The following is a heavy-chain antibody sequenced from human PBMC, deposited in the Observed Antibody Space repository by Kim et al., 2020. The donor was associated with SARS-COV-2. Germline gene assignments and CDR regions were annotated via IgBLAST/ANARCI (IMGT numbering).Heavy chain of an antibody. J-gene: IGHJ5*02. CDR2: IYYSGNT. CDR3: ARLGSQHDIFGTKWFDP. V-gene: IGHV4-59*13. Sequence: SETLSLTCTVSGGSMSSYYWSWIRQPPGKGLEWIGNIYYSGNTNYNPPLKSRVTISVDTSKNQFSLKLSSVTAADTAVYYCARLGSQHDIFGTKWFDPWGQGTLVTVSS. D-gene: IGHD3-9*01. CDR1: GGSMSSYY.